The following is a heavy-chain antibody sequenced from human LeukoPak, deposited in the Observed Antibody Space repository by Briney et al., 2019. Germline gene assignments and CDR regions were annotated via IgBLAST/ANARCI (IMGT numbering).Heavy chain of an antibody. CDR3: ARETH. CDR2: ISSGSSTI. J-gene: IGHJ4*02. Sequence: GGSLRLSCTASGFTFSNAWMSWVRQAPGKGLEWVSYISSGSSTIYYADSVKGRFTISRDNAKNSLYLQMNSLRDVDTAVYYCARETHWGQGTLVTVSS. V-gene: IGHV3-48*02. CDR1: GFTFSNAW.